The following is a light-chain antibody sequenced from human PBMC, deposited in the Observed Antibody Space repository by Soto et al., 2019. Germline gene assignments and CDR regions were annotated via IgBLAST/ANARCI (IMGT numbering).Light chain of an antibody. J-gene: IGLJ1*01. CDR1: NRVVGVYNY. Sequence: QSVLTQPASVSWSPGQSITISCTGTNRVVGVYNYFHWNQQHPNKASKLILYEVSNRPSGVSNRFSGSKSGNTASLTISGLQTEDGADYYCSSYTDNSTLVFGTGTKVT. CDR3: SSYTDNSTLV. V-gene: IGLV2-14*01. CDR2: EVS.